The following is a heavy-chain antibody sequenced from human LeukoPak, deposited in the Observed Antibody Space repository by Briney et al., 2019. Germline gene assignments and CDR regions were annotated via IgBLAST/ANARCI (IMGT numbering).Heavy chain of an antibody. V-gene: IGHV3-30*02. CDR2: IQYDGSNE. J-gene: IGHJ6*03. Sequence: PGGSLRLSCAASGFTFSSYGMHWVRQAPGKALEWVAYIQYDGSNEQFADSVKGRFSISRDSSKNILYLQVNSLRAEDTAVYYCAKDRCSNGIGCYYYYMDVWGKGTTVTISS. D-gene: IGHD2-8*01. CDR3: AKDRCSNGIGCYYYYMDV. CDR1: GFTFSSYG.